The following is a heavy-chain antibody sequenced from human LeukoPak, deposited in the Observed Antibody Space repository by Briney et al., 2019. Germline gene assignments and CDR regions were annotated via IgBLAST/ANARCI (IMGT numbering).Heavy chain of an antibody. CDR1: GFTVSRNY. D-gene: IGHD6-6*01. CDR2: IYSGGST. V-gene: IGHV3-66*02. CDR3: ARERGDVAARLYYYYYMDV. J-gene: IGHJ6*03. Sequence: GGSLRLSCAASGFTVSRNYMSWVRQAPGKGLEWVSVIYSGGSTYNADSVKGRFTISRDNSKNTLHLQMNSLRGEDTAVYYCARERGDVAARLYYYYYMDVWGKGTTVTVSS.